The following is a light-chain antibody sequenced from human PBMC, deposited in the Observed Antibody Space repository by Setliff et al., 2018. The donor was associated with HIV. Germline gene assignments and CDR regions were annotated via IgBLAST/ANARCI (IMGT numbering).Light chain of an antibody. CDR2: EVN. V-gene: IGLV2-23*02. J-gene: IGLJ1*01. CDR1: KSDVGSYNF. CDR3: CSYAGDTAFYV. Sequence: QSALAQPASVSGSPGQSITISCTGTKSDVGSYNFVSWYQLHPGKAPKLMIYEVNNRPSGVSNRFSGSKSGNTASLTISGLQAEDEADYYCCSYAGDTAFYVFGIGTKV.